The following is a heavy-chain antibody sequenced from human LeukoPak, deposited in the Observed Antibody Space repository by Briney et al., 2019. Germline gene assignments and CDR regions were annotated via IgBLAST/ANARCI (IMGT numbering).Heavy chain of an antibody. CDR2: INPSGGST. J-gene: IGHJ4*02. V-gene: IGHV1-46*01. CDR1: GYTFTGYY. Sequence: ASVKVSCKASGYTFTGYYMHWVRQAPGQGLEWMGIINPSGGSTSYAQKFQGRVTMTRDMSASTVYMELSSLRSGDTAVYYCARGRGYSGYDWEDWGQGTLVTVSS. D-gene: IGHD5-12*01. CDR3: ARGRGYSGYDWED.